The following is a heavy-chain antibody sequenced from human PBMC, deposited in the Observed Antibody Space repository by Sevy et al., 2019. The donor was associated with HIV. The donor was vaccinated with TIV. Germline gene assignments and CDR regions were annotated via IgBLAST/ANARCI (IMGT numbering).Heavy chain of an antibody. Sequence: GGSLRLSCAASGFTFSSYAMHWVRQAPGKGLEWVAVIYYDGSNKYYADSVKGRFTISRDNSKNTLYLQMNSLRAEDTAVYYCARDAFVVRGVWDYWGQGTLVTVSS. V-gene: IGHV3-30-3*01. D-gene: IGHD3-10*01. CDR2: IYYDGSNK. J-gene: IGHJ4*02. CDR1: GFTFSSYA. CDR3: ARDAFVVRGVWDY.